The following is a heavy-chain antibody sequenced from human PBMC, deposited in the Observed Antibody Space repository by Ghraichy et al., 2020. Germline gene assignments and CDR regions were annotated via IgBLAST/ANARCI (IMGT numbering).Heavy chain of an antibody. CDR2: IWYDGSNK. Sequence: GGSLRLSCAASGFTFRSYGMHWVRQAPGKGLEWVAVIWYDGSNKYYADSVKGRFTISRDNSKNTLYLEMNSLRVEDTAVYYCARGGIVATPRAFDIWGQGTLVTVSS. D-gene: IGHD5-12*01. J-gene: IGHJ3*02. CDR3: ARGGIVATPRAFDI. V-gene: IGHV3-33*01. CDR1: GFTFRSYG.